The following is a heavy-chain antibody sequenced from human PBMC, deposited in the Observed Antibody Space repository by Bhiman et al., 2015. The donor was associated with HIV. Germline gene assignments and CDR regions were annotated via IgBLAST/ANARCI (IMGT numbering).Heavy chain of an antibody. D-gene: IGHD1-7*01. V-gene: IGHV3-21*03. CDR1: GFTFSSYW. CDR3: AREPGGTTEGRFDY. CDR2: ISSSSSYI. J-gene: IGHJ4*02. Sequence: EVQLVESGGGLVQPGGSLRLSCAASGFTFSSYWMHWVRQAPGKGLVWVSSISSSSSYIYYADSVKGRFTISRDNAKNSLSLQMNSLRAEDTAVYYCAREPGGTTEGRFDYWGQGTLVTVSS.